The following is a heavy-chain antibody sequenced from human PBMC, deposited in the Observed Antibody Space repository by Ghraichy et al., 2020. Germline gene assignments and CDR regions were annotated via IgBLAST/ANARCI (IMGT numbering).Heavy chain of an antibody. CDR3: AADDPGIPEAAPFDY. J-gene: IGHJ4*02. Sequence: SVKVSCKASGGTFSSYAISWVRQAPGQGLEWMGGIIPVFGTANYAQKFQGRLTIIADESTSTAYMELSSLRSEDTAVYYCAADDPGIPEAAPFDYWGQGTLVTVSS. V-gene: IGHV1-69*13. CDR1: GGTFSSYA. CDR2: IIPVFGTA. D-gene: IGHD6-13*01.